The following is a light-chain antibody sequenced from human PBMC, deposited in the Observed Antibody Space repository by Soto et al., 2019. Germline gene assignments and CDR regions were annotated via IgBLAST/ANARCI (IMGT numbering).Light chain of an antibody. Sequence: DIQMTQSPSTLSASVGDRVTITCRASQSINSWLAWYQQKPGKAPKLLIYKASSLQSGVPSRFSGSGSGTEFTLTISSLQPDDFATYYCQQYNSYPYTFGQGTKLEIK. CDR1: QSINSW. V-gene: IGKV1-5*03. J-gene: IGKJ2*01. CDR2: KAS. CDR3: QQYNSYPYT.